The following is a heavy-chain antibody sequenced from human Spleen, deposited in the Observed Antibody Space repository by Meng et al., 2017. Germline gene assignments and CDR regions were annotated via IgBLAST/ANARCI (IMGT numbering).Heavy chain of an antibody. CDR3: ATSAYSSSHYRVDY. Sequence: VQLLPSCAEVKRPGASVTVSCKASGDTFTTYAMHWVRQAPVERLEWMGWINSGNDNTKYSQKFQDRVTFTRNTSASTAYMKLSILISEDTAVYFCATSAYSSSHYRVDYWGQGALVTVSS. CDR2: INSGNDNT. V-gene: IGHV1-3*01. D-gene: IGHD6-13*01. J-gene: IGHJ4*02. CDR1: GDTFTTYA.